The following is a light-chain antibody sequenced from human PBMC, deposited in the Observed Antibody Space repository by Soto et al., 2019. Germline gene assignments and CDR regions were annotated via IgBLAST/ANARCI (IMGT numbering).Light chain of an antibody. V-gene: IGKV1-13*02. CDR3: QQFNSSIT. CDR1: QGISSA. J-gene: IGKJ5*01. Sequence: AIQLTQSPSSLSASVGDRVTITCRASQGISSALAWYQQKPGKAPKLLIYDASSLESGVPSRFSGSGSGTDFTLTISSLQPEDFATYYWQQFNSSITFGQGTRLEIK. CDR2: DAS.